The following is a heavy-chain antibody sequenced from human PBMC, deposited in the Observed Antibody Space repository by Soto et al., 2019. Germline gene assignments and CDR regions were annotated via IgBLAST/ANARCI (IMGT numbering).Heavy chain of an antibody. CDR1: GGCISSGGYY. J-gene: IGHJ4*02. CDR2: IYYSGST. D-gene: IGHD4-17*01. V-gene: IGHV4-31*03. CDR3: AIGVSGYGDYEEVDKGRVFDY. Sequence: SETLSLTCTVSGGCISSGGYYWSWIRQHPGKGLEWIGYIYYSGSTYYNPSLKSRVTISVDTSKNQFSLKLSSVTAADTAVYYCAIGVSGYGDYEEVDKGRVFDYWGQGTLVTVSS.